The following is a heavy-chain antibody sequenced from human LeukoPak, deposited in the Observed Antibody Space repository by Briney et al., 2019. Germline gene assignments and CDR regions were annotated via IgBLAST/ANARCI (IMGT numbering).Heavy chain of an antibody. D-gene: IGHD4-17*01. CDR1: GFTFSSYS. CDR3: ARDPRGDYVFDY. V-gene: IGHV3-21*01. Sequence: SGGSLRLSCAAPGFTFSSYSMNWVRQAPGKGLEWVSSISSSSSYIYYADSVKGRFTISRDNAKNSLYLQMNSLRAEDTAVYYCARDPRGDYVFDYWGQGTLVTVSS. J-gene: IGHJ4*02. CDR2: ISSSSSYI.